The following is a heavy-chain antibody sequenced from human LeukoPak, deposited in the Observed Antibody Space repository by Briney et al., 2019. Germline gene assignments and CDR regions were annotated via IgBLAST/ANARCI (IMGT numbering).Heavy chain of an antibody. CDR1: GFTFSSYS. CDR3: AELGNPMIGRF. D-gene: IGHD3-10*02. J-gene: IGHJ6*04. CDR2: ISSSGSTI. Sequence: GGSLRLSCAASGFTFSSYSMNWFRQAPGKGLEWVSYISSSGSTIYYADSVKGRFTISRDNAKNSLYLQMNSLRAEDTAVYYCAELGNPMIGRFWGKGTTATISS. V-gene: IGHV3-48*04.